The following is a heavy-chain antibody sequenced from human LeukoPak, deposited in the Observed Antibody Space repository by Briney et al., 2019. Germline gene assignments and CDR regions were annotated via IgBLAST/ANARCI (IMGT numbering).Heavy chain of an antibody. CDR3: ARELDYGDQRTWYFDL. Sequence: PSETLSLTCTVSGGSISSGGYYWSWIRQPPGKGLEWIGYIYHSGSTYYNPSLKSRVTISVDRSKNQFSLKLSSVTAADTAVYYCARELDYGDQRTWYFDLWGRGTLVTVSS. J-gene: IGHJ2*01. V-gene: IGHV4-30-2*01. D-gene: IGHD4-17*01. CDR2: IYHSGST. CDR1: GGSISSGGYY.